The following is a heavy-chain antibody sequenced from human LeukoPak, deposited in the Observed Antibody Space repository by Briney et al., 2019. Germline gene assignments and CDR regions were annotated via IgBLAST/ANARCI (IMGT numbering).Heavy chain of an antibody. J-gene: IGHJ4*02. Sequence: GGSLRLSCAASGFTFSSYRMNWVRQAPGKGLEWVSSISSSSSYIYYADSGKGRFTISRDNAKNSLYLQMNSLRAEDTAVYYCARERREQDYWGQGTLVTVSS. CDR1: GFTFSSYR. CDR3: ARERREQDY. CDR2: ISSSSSYI. V-gene: IGHV3-21*01. D-gene: IGHD1-26*01.